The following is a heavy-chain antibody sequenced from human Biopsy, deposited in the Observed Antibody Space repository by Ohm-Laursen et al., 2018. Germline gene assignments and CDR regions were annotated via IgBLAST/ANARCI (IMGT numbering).Heavy chain of an antibody. CDR2: INHSGRT. D-gene: IGHD3-22*01. Sequence: SLRLSCSASGFTFSNAWMGWVRQTPGKGLEWIGEINHSGRTNYNPSLKSRVTISVDTSKNQFSLKVRSVTAADTAVYYCVRGVDYYDPYHYYALDVWGQGTKVTVSS. CDR1: GFTFSNAW. J-gene: IGHJ6*02. V-gene: IGHV4-34*01. CDR3: VRGVDYYDPYHYYALDV.